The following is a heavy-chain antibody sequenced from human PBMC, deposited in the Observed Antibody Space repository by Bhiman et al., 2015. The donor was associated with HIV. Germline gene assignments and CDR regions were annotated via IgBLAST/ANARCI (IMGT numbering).Heavy chain of an antibody. CDR2: ISGSGSTI. D-gene: IGHD2-2*01. V-gene: IGHV3-48*03. J-gene: IGHJ6*02. Sequence: EVQLVESGGDLVQPGGSLRLSCAASGFTFSSYEMNWVRQAPGKGLEWVSYISGSGSTIYYADSVRGRFTISRDNAKNSLYLQMKSLRAEDTAVYYCARSTKYCSTARCYRVHYGLDVVGPRDHGHRLV. CDR1: GFTFSSYE. CDR3: ARSTKYCSTARCYRVHYGLDV.